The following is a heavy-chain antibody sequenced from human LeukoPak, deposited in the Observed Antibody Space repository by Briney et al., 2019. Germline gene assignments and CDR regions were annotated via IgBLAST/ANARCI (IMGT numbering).Heavy chain of an antibody. Sequence: PGRSLRLSCAASGFTFSSYGMHWVRQAPGKGLEWVAVIWYDGSNKYYADSVKGRFTISRGNSKNTLYLQMNSLRAEDTAVYYCARDLNNCAGKGDCWGQGTLVTVSS. CDR2: IWYDGSNK. J-gene: IGHJ4*02. D-gene: IGHD2-21*01. V-gene: IGHV3-33*01. CDR3: ARDLNNCAGKGDC. CDR1: GFTFSSYG.